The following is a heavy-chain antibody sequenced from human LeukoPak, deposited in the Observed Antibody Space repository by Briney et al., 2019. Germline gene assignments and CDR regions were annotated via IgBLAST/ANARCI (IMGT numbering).Heavy chain of an antibody. D-gene: IGHD6-13*01. CDR3: ARQIASAGTAGFDF. V-gene: IGHV4-4*07. Sequence: SETLSLTCTVSGGSISSYYWSWIRQPAGKGLEWIGRIYSTGSTNYNPSFKSRVTMSVDTSKNQFSLRLRSVTAADTAVYYCARQIASAGTAGFDFWGQGALVTVSS. CDR1: GGSISSYY. J-gene: IGHJ4*02. CDR2: IYSTGST.